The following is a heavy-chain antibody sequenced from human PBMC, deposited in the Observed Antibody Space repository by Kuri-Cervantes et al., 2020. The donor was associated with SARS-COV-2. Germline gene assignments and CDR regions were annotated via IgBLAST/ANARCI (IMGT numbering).Heavy chain of an antibody. D-gene: IGHD1-26*01. Sequence: GESLKISCAASGFTFSSYAMHWVRQAPGKGLEWVAVISYDGSNKYYADSVKGRFTISRDNSKNTLYLQMNSLRAEDTAVYYCARGDGGSDYEIFDYWGQGTTVTVSS. J-gene: IGHJ4*02. CDR1: GFTFSSYA. CDR3: ARGDGGSDYEIFDY. CDR2: ISYDGSNK. V-gene: IGHV3-30-3*01.